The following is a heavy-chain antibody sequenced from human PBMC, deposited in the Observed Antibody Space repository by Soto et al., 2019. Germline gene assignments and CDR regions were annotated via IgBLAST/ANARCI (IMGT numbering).Heavy chain of an antibody. CDR2: IYYSGST. Sequence: SETLSLTCTFSGCSISSYYWSWIRQPPGKGLEWIGYIYYSGSTNYNPSLTSRDTISVDTSKNQFSLKLSSVTAADTAVYYCAREEGIRRISWFDPWGQGTLVTV. CDR1: GCSISSYY. J-gene: IGHJ5*02. D-gene: IGHD2-15*01. CDR3: AREEGIRRISWFDP. V-gene: IGHV4-59*01.